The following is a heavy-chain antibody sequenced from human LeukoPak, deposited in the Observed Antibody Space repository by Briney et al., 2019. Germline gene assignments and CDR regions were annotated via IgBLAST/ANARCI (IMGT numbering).Heavy chain of an antibody. CDR1: GYSFSGYW. CDR2: IFPRDSDT. D-gene: IGHD3-3*01. CDR3: VRLGDTDFWSGYYYDN. V-gene: IGHV5-51*01. Sequence: GESLKISCKGSGYSFSGYWIGWGRQIHGKGLEWMGIIFPRDSDTKYSPSFQGQATMSVDKSINTAYLQWSSLRASDTAMYYCVRLGDTDFWSGYYYDNWGQGTLVTFSS. J-gene: IGHJ4*02.